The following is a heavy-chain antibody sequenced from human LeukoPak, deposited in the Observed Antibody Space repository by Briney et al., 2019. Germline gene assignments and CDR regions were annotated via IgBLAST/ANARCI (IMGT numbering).Heavy chain of an antibody. Sequence: AGGSLRLSCADSGFTSSNYAMSWVRQAPTKGLEWVSTISGSGDGTYYADSVKGRFNIYRDNAKNTLYLQTNSLRAEDTAIYYCAKIQFQLPPARWPSISWGQGALVTVSS. V-gene: IGHV3-23*01. CDR1: GFTSSNYA. D-gene: IGHD5-24*01. J-gene: IGHJ5*02. CDR2: ISGSGDGT. CDR3: AKIQFQLPPARWPSIS.